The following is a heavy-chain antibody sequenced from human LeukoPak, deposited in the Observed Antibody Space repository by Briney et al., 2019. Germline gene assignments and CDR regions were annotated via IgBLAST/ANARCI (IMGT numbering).Heavy chain of an antibody. J-gene: IGHJ4*02. CDR2: ISAYNGNT. CDR1: GYTFTSYG. Sequence: ASVKVSCKASGYTFTSYGVSWVRQAPGQGLEWMGWISAYNGNTNYAQKLQGRVTMTTDTSTSTAYMELRSLRSDDTAVYYCARDSPPVRELDYWGQGTLVTVSS. D-gene: IGHD1-26*01. CDR3: ARDSPPVRELDY. V-gene: IGHV1-18*01.